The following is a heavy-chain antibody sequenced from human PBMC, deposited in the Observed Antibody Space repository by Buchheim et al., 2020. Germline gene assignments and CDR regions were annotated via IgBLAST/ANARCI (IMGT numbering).Heavy chain of an antibody. J-gene: IGHJ4*02. CDR2: ISYDGSNK. CDR1: GFTFSSYA. D-gene: IGHD2-15*01. CDR3: ARVGVVVVAATGLVDY. Sequence: QVQLVESGGGVVQPGRSLRLSCAASGFTFSSYAMHWVRQAPGKGLEWVAVISYDGSNKYYADSVKGRFTISRDNSKNTLYLQMNSLRAEDTAVYYCARVGVVVVAATGLVDYWGQGTL. V-gene: IGHV3-30-3*01.